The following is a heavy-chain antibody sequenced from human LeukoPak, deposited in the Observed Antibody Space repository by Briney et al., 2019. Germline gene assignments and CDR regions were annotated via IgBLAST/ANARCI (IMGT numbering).Heavy chain of an antibody. CDR2: ISSSSSYI. V-gene: IGHV3-21*01. J-gene: IGHJ4*02. D-gene: IGHD4-17*01. CDR1: GFTFSSYS. CDR3: ARDQVNDYGDDTEFDY. Sequence: GGSLRLSCAASGFTFSSYSMNWVRQAPGKGLEWVSSISSSSSYIYYADSVKGRFTISRDNAKNPLYLQMNSLRAEDTAVYYCARDQVNDYGDDTEFDYWGRGTLVTVS.